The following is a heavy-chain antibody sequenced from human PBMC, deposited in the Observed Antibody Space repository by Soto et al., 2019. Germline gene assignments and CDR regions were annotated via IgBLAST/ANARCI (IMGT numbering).Heavy chain of an antibody. CDR3: ASEGTAMKLHY. D-gene: IGHD5-18*01. J-gene: IGHJ4*02. Sequence: ETLSLACTVSGVSISDYYWTWIRQPAGKGLEWIGRIFTSGSTNYNPSLRGRVTMSVDTSKNLFSLKLNSVTAADTALYYCASEGTAMKLHYWGQGALVTVSS. V-gene: IGHV4-4*07. CDR2: IFTSGST. CDR1: GVSISDYY.